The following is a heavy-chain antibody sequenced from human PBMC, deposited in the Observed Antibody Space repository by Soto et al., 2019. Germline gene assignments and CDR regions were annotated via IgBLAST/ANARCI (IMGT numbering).Heavy chain of an antibody. V-gene: IGHV3-23*01. CDR3: AKDYSRWFGELFQEGSLFDY. Sequence: GGSLRLSCAASGFTFSSYAMSWVRQAPGKGLEWVSAISGSGGSTYYADSVKGRFTISRDNSKNTLYLQMNSLRAEDTAVYYCAKDYSRWFGELFQEGSLFDYWGQGTLVTVSS. CDR1: GFTFSSYA. CDR2: ISGSGGST. D-gene: IGHD3-10*01. J-gene: IGHJ4*02.